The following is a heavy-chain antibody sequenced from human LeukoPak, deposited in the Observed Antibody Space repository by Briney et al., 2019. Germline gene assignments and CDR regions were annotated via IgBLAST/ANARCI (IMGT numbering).Heavy chain of an antibody. D-gene: IGHD3-10*01. J-gene: IGHJ4*02. Sequence: ASETLSLTCTVSGGAINSNTYYWGWIRQPPGKGLEWIGNIYYSGSTYYNPSLKSRVTISVDTPKNQFSLKLSSVTAADTALYYCARETYYYDAGSYLSDYWGQGTLVTVSS. CDR3: ARETYYYDAGSYLSDY. CDR1: GGAINSNTYY. CDR2: IYYSGST. V-gene: IGHV4-39*07.